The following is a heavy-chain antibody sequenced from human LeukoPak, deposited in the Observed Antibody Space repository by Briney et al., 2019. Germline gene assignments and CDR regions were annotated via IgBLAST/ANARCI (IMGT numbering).Heavy chain of an antibody. CDR1: RYTFTGYY. Sequence: ASVQDTCKASRYTFTGYYMHWVRQPRGQGLEWMGLLYPNNGSTNFAQKFQGRVTMTRDTSISTTYMELSRLRSDDTAVYYCARDLGFCSGGSCGSMTTVTSYDYWGQGTLVTVSS. V-gene: IGHV1-2*06. J-gene: IGHJ4*02. CDR3: ARDLGFCSGGSCGSMTTVTSYDY. D-gene: IGHD2-15*01. CDR2: LYPNNGST.